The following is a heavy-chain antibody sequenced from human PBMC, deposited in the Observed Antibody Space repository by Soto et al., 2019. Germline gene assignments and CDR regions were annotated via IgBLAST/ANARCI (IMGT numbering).Heavy chain of an antibody. CDR2: IYYSGST. D-gene: IGHD6-6*01. J-gene: IGHJ4*02. CDR1: GGSINDFY. Sequence: SETLSLTCTVSGGSINDFYWSWIRQPPGKGLEWIGYIYYSGSTDYNPSLKGRVTISVDTSKSQFSLKLRSVTAADTAVYYCARVGGVAARTFDCWGQGTLVTVSS. V-gene: IGHV4-59*01. CDR3: ARVGGVAARTFDC.